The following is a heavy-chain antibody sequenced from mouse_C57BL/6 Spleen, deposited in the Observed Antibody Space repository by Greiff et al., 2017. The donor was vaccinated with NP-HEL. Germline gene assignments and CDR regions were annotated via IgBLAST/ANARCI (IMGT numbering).Heavy chain of an antibody. J-gene: IGHJ4*01. V-gene: IGHV14-1*01. Sequence: EVKLMESGAELVRPGASVKLSCTASGFNIKDYYMHWVKQRPEQGLEWIGRIDPEDGDTEYAPKFQGKATMTADTSSNTAYLQLSSLTSEDTAVYYCTGAYYSNYDYAMDYWGQGTSVTVSS. CDR2: IDPEDGDT. CDR1: GFNIKDYY. CDR3: TGAYYSNYDYAMDY. D-gene: IGHD2-5*01.